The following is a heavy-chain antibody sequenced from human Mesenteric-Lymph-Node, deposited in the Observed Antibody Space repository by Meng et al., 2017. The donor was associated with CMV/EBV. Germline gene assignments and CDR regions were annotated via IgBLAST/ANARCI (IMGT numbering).Heavy chain of an antibody. CDR1: GFIFNDYY. J-gene: IGHJ4*02. CDR3: ARAQNSGYDIDS. CDR2: ISSSGNII. V-gene: IGHV3-11*04. D-gene: IGHD5-12*01. Sequence: GALKISCAASGFIFNDYYMSWIRQAPGKGLEWLSYISSSGNIIFYADSVKGRFTISRDNARNSLSLQMNSLRVEDTATYYCARAQNSGYDIDSWGQGTLVTVSS.